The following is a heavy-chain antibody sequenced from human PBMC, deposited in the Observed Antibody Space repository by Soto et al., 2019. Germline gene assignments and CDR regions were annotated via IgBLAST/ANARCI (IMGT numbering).Heavy chain of an antibody. CDR2: INPNSGGS. V-gene: IGHV1-2*02. D-gene: IGHD1-1*01. J-gene: IGHJ5*02. Sequence: ASVKVSFKASAYTFTDYYIHWVRQAPGQGLEWMGWINPNSGGSYFAQKFLGRVTMTRDTSITTAYMELSRLRSDDTAVYYCARALPEIRMMEGGSFDPWGQGTVVTVSS. CDR3: ARALPEIRMMEGGSFDP. CDR1: AYTFTDYY.